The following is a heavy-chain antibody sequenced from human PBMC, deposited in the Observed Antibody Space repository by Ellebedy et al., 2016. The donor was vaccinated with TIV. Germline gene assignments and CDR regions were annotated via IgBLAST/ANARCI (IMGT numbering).Heavy chain of an antibody. CDR3: ARDGSGWSFDY. J-gene: IGHJ4*02. CDR1: GFTFSSYA. Sequence: GESLKISCAASGFTFSSYAMHWVRQAPGKGLEWVAVISYDGSNKYYADSVKGRFTISRDNSKNTLYLQMNSLRAEDTAVYYCARDGSGWSFDYWGQGTLVTVSS. D-gene: IGHD6-19*01. CDR2: ISYDGSNK. V-gene: IGHV3-30*01.